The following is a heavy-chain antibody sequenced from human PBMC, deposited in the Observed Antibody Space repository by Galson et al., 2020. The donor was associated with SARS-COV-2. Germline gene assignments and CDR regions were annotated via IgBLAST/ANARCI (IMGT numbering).Heavy chain of an antibody. V-gene: IGHV3-43D*03. J-gene: IGHJ4*02. D-gene: IGHD3-10*01. CDR1: GFTFDDYA. CDR3: AKDIIAQGSGSYESAYFDY. CDR2: ISWDGGST. Sequence: LSLTCAASGFTFDDYAMHWVRQAPGKGLEWVSLISWDGGSTYYADSVKGRFTISRDNSKNSLYLQMNSLRAEDTALYYCAKDIIAQGSGSYESAYFDYWGQGTLVTVSS.